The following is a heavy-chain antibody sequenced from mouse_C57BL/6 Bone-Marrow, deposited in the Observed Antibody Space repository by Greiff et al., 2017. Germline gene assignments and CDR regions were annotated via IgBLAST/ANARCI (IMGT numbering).Heavy chain of an antibody. CDR2: ISDGGSYT. V-gene: IGHV5-4*03. Sequence: DVKLVESGGGLVKPGGSLKLSCAASGFTFSSYAMSWVRQTPEKRLEWVATISDGGSYTYYPDNVKGRFTISRDNAKNNLYLQMSHLKSEDTAMYYCANLLWYTWGFAYWGQGTLVTVSA. D-gene: IGHD2-1*01. CDR1: GFTFSSYA. J-gene: IGHJ3*01. CDR3: ANLLWYTWGFAY.